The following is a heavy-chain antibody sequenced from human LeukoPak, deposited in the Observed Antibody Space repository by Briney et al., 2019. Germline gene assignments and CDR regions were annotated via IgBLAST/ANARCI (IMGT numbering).Heavy chain of an antibody. V-gene: IGHV3-48*01. D-gene: IGHD2-15*01. J-gene: IGHJ4*02. CDR1: GFTFSSDE. CDR3: ARSRYCSGGSCYLGY. Sequence: GGSLRLSCVASGFTFSSDEMSWVRQAPGKGLEWVSCISAGRSSIFYADPVKGRFTISRDNLKNTLYLQMNSLRAEDTAVYYCARSRYCSGGSCYLGYWGQGTLVTVSS. CDR2: ISAGRSSI.